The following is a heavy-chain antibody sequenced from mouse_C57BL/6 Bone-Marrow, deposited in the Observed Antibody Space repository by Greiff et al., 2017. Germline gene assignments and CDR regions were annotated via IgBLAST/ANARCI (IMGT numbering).Heavy chain of an antibody. D-gene: IGHD1-1*01. CDR1: GYSITSGYY. CDR3: ARERYYYGSSPAWFAY. CDR2: ISYDGSN. J-gene: IGHJ3*01. V-gene: IGHV3-6*01. Sequence: DVQLQESGPGLVKPSQSLSLTCSVTGYSITSGYYWNWIRQFPGNKLEWMGYISYDGSNNYNPSLKNRISITRDTSKNQFFLKLNSVTTEDTATYYGARERYYYGSSPAWFAYWGQGTLVTVSA.